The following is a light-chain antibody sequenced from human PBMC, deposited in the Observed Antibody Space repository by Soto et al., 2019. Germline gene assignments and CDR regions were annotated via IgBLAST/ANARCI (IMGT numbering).Light chain of an antibody. V-gene: IGLV2-14*01. CDR1: SSDVGTYNY. Sequence: QSALTQPASVSGSPGQSITISCTGTSSDVGTYNYVSWYQHHPGKAPKLIIYEVSNRPSGVPNRFSGSKSGSTASLTISGLQAEDEADYHCTSYTRDTALVFGTGTKLTVL. J-gene: IGLJ1*01. CDR2: EVS. CDR3: TSYTRDTALV.